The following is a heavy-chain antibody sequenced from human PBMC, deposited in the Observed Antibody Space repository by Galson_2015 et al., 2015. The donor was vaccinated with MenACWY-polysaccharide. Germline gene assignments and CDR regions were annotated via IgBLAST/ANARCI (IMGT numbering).Heavy chain of an antibody. V-gene: IGHV3-74*01. CDR2: IDGGGSIT. D-gene: IGHD2-2*01. CDR3: AGDSKPAASDY. Sequence: SLRLSCAASGFTFSSHWMHWVRHAPGKGLVWVSHIDGGGSITTYADSVKGRFTISRDNAKNTLYLQMNSLRAEDTAVYYCAGDSKPAASDYWGQGTLVTVSS. CDR1: GFTFSSHW. J-gene: IGHJ4*02.